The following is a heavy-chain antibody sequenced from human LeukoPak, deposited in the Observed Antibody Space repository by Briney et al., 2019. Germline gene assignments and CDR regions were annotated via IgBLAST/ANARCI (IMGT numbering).Heavy chain of an antibody. CDR2: ISGSGGST. V-gene: IGHV3-23*01. CDR3: AKLSYDFWSGYPYFDY. J-gene: IGHJ4*02. CDR1: GFTFSSNA. D-gene: IGHD3-3*01. Sequence: GGSLRLSCAASGFTFSSNAMSWVRQAPGKGLEWVSAISGSGGSTYYADSVKGRFTISRDNSKNTLYLQMNSLRAEDTAVYYCAKLSYDFWSGYPYFDYWGQGTLVTVSS.